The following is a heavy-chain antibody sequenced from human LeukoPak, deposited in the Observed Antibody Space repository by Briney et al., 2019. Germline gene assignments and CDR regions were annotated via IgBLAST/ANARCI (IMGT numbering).Heavy chain of an antibody. Sequence: SETLSLTCTVSGGSISSSSYYWGWIRQPAGKGLEWIGRIYTSGSTNYNPSLKSRVTISVDTSKNQFSLKLSSVTAADTAVYYCATLWFGELERLDPWGQGTLVTVSS. D-gene: IGHD3-10*01. V-gene: IGHV4-61*02. CDR2: IYTSGST. CDR1: GGSISSSSYY. J-gene: IGHJ5*02. CDR3: ATLWFGELERLDP.